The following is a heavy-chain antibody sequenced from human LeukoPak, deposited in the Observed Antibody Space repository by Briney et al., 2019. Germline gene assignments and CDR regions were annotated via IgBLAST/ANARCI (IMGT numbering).Heavy chain of an antibody. CDR2: ISGSGGST. J-gene: IGHJ3*02. CDR3: AKPSEDSSGWYDAFDI. CDR1: GFTFSSYA. Sequence: EGSLRLSCAASGFTFSSYAMSWVRQAPGKGLEWVSAISGSGGSTYYADSVKGRFTISRDNSKNTLYLQMNSLRAEDTAVYYCAKPSEDSSGWYDAFDIWGQGTMVTVSS. V-gene: IGHV3-23*01. D-gene: IGHD6-19*01.